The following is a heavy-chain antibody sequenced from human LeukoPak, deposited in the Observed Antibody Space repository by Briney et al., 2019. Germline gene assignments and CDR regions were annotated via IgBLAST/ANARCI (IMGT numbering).Heavy chain of an antibody. J-gene: IGHJ6*03. V-gene: IGHV4-59*08. CDR3: AKAKYLDRHLAYYMDV. CDR2: ISYSGST. CDR1: GASISSYY. Sequence: ASETLSLTCTVSGASISSYYWSWIRQAPGKGLEWIGYISYSGSTNYNPSLKSRVTISVDTSKNQFSLKLSSVTAADTAVYYCAKAKYLDRHLAYYMDVWGKGTTVTVSS. D-gene: IGHD2/OR15-2a*01.